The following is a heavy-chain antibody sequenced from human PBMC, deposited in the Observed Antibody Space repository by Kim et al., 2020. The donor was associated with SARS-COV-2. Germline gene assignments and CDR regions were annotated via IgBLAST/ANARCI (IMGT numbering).Heavy chain of an antibody. Sequence: YAQKLQGRVTMTTDTSTSTAYMELRSLRSDDTAVYYCARQAQWEGDAFDIWGQGTMVTVSS. D-gene: IGHD1-26*01. J-gene: IGHJ3*02. CDR3: ARQAQWEGDAFDI. V-gene: IGHV1-18*01.